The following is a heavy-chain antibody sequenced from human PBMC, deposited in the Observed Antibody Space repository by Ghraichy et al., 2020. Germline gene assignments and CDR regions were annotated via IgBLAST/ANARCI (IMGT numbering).Heavy chain of an antibody. Sequence: GSLRLSCTVSGGSFSSGSHYWGWIRQPPGKGLEWIGSIYYSGSTYYKPFLKSRITISVDTSKNHFSQRLSSVTAADTAVYYCASTPSSGWPLTFDYWGQGILFTVSS. CDR1: GGSFSSGSHY. D-gene: IGHD6-19*01. J-gene: IGHJ4*02. V-gene: IGHV4-39*02. CDR2: IYYSGST. CDR3: ASTPSSGWPLTFDY.